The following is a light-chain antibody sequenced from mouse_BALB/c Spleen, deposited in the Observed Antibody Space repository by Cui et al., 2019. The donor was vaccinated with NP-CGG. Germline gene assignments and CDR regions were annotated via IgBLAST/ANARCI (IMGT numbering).Light chain of an antibody. J-gene: IGLJ1*01. CDR3: ALWFSNHWV. CDR1: TGAVTTSNY. Sequence: QAVVTQESALTTSPGETVTLTCRSSTGAVTTSNYANWVQEKPDHLFTGLIGGTNNRVQGVPARFSGSLSGDKAALAITGAQTEDEAIYFCALWFSNHWVFGGGTKLTVL. CDR2: GTN. V-gene: IGLV1*01.